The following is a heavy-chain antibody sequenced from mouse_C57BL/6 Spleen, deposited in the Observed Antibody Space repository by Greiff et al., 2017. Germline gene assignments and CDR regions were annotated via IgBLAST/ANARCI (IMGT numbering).Heavy chain of an antibody. Sequence: EVTLVESGGGLVQPGGSLSLSCAASGFTFTDYYMSWVRQPPGKALEWLGFIRNKANGYTTEYSASVKGRFTISRDNSQSILYLQMNALRAEDSATYYCARSHYGSSWFAYWGQGTLVTVSA. V-gene: IGHV7-3*01. J-gene: IGHJ3*01. CDR2: IRNKANGYTT. CDR3: ARSHYGSSWFAY. D-gene: IGHD1-1*01. CDR1: GFTFTDYY.